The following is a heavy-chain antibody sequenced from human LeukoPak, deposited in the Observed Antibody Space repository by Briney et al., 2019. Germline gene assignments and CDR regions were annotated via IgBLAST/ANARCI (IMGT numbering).Heavy chain of an antibody. V-gene: IGHV4-59*12. D-gene: IGHD3-10*01. J-gene: IGHJ4*02. CDR3: ARFNYGSGSYYKN. CDR2: IYYSGST. Sequence: SETLSLTCTVSGGSINIYYWSWIRQPPGKGLEWIGYIYYSGSTNYNPSLKSRVTISVDRSKNQFSLKLSSVTAADTAVYYCARFNYGSGSYYKNWGQGTLVTVSS. CDR1: GGSINIYY.